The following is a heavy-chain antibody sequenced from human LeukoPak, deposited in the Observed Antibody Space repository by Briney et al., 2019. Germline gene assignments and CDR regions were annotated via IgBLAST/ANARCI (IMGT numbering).Heavy chain of an antibody. CDR3: TYGDYPLTY. Sequence: GGSLRLSCTASGLSVSGNYWRWVRQAPGKALEWVSIIYSDGKTLYTKSVKGRFTFSRDKSKNTFYLQINSLRAEDTAVYFCTYGDYPLTYWGQGTLVTVSS. V-gene: IGHV3-66*01. CDR2: IYSDGKT. D-gene: IGHD4-17*01. J-gene: IGHJ4*02. CDR1: GLSVSGNY.